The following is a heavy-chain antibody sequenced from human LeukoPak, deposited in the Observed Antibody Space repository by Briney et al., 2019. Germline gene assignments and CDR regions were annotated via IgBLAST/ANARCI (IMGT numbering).Heavy chain of an antibody. CDR2: IYYSGST. D-gene: IGHD7-27*01. V-gene: IGHV4-59*08. Sequence: SETLSLTCTVSGGSISSYYWSWIRQPPGKGLEWIGYIYYSGSTNYNPSLKSRVTISVDTSKNQFSLKLSSVTAADTAVYYCAGELGNPEYYFDYWGQGTLVTVSS. J-gene: IGHJ4*02. CDR1: GGSISSYY. CDR3: AGELGNPEYYFDY.